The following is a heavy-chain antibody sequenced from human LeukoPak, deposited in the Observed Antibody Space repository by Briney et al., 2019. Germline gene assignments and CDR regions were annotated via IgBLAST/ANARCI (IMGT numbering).Heavy chain of an antibody. CDR3: ARDTLKQQLVKTRQFDY. CDR1: GGSFSGYF. J-gene: IGHJ4*02. CDR2: INHSGST. Sequence: PSETLSLTCAVYGGSFSGYFWSWIRQPPGKGLEWIGEINHSGSTNHNPSLKSRVTISVDTSKNQFSLKLTSVTAADTAVYYCARDTLKQQLVKTRQFDYWGQGTLVTVSS. V-gene: IGHV4-34*01. D-gene: IGHD6-13*01.